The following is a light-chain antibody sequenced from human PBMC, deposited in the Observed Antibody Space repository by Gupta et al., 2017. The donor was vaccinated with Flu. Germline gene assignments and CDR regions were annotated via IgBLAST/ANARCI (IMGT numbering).Light chain of an antibody. V-gene: IGLV1-40*01. J-gene: IGLJ3*02. CDR2: GNN. CDR3: QSYDSRLSGRV. CDR1: SSNIGAGYD. Sequence: QSVLTPPPSVSGAPGQRVPISCTGNSSNIGAGYDVHWYQHLAGTAPKLLIYGNNNRPSGVPDRFSGSKSGTAASLAITGLQAEDEADYYCQSYDSRLSGRVFGGGTKLTVL.